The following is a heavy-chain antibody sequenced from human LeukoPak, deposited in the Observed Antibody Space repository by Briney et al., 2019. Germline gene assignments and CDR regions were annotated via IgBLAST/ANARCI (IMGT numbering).Heavy chain of an antibody. CDR3: AKSRGGRTSYYFDH. V-gene: IGHV3-9*03. Sequence: GGSLGLSCAASGFTFDDYAMHWVGQAPGKGLEGVSGITWNSGNILYADSVKGRFTISRDNAKNSLYLQMNSLRSEDMALYYCAKSRGGRTSYYFDHWGQGTLVTVSS. CDR2: ITWNSGNI. CDR1: GFTFDDYA. J-gene: IGHJ4*02. D-gene: IGHD2-15*01.